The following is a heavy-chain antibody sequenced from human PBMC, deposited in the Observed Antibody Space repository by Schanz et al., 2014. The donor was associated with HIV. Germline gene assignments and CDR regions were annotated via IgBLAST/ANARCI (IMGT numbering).Heavy chain of an antibody. D-gene: IGHD3-10*01. CDR2: ISSTGGYI. J-gene: IGHJ6*02. Sequence: EVQLLESGGGLVQPGGSLRLSCAASGFSFDDYAMHWVRQAPGKGLEWVSSISSTGGYIYYADSVKGRFSISKDNAKNSLYLQIISLTAEDTAVYYCASDGSGSYLTLSLLYYGMDVWGQGTTVTVSS. V-gene: IGHV3-9*01. CDR3: ASDGSGSYLTLSLLYYGMDV. CDR1: GFSFDDYA.